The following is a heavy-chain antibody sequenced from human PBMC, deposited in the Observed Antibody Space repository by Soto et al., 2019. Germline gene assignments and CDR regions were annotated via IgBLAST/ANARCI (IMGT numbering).Heavy chain of an antibody. J-gene: IGHJ4*02. CDR1: ADTFTSYY. CDR2: INPNGGST. CDR3: VRGLGYYECWSKYWEEYYLDY. V-gene: IGHV1-46*01. D-gene: IGHD3-3*01. Sequence: ASVKVSCKAPADTFTSYYIHWVRQAPGHGLEWMGIINPNGGSTRFAQTFQGRITMTTDTSININTAYMELSSLRSEDTAVYYCVRGLGYYECWSKYWEEYYLDYWGEGIQVPGSS.